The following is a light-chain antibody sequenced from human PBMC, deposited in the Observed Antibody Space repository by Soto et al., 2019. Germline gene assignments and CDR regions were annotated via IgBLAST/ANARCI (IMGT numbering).Light chain of an antibody. CDR3: QQLNSYPIT. CDR1: QSISSW. CDR2: DAS. V-gene: IGKV1-5*01. Sequence: DIQMTQSPSTLSASVGDRVTITCRASQSISSWLAWYQQKPGKAPKLLIYDASSLESGVPSRFSGSGSGAEFTLTTSNLQPEDFATYFCQQLNSYPITFGQGTRLEIK. J-gene: IGKJ5*01.